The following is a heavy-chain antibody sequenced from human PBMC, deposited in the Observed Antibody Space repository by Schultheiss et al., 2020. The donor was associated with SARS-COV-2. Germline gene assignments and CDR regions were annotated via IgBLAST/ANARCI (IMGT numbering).Heavy chain of an antibody. J-gene: IGHJ4*02. CDR2: INHSGST. V-gene: IGHV4-34*01. D-gene: IGHD3-22*01. Sequence: GSLRLSCAVYGGSFSGYYWSWIRQPPGKGLEWIGEINHSGSTNYNPSLKSRVTISVDTSKNQFSLKLSSVTAADMAVYYCARARRPIVVVDSAYFDYWGQGTLVTVSS. CDR3: ARARRPIVVVDSAYFDY. CDR1: GGSFSGYY.